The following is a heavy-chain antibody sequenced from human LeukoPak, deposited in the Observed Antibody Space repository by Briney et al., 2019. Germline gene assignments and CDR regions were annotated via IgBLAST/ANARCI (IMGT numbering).Heavy chain of an antibody. CDR3: ARFAASPKYAFDI. J-gene: IGHJ3*02. Sequence: SETLSLTCTVSGGSLSSYYWSWIRQPPGKGLEWIGYIYYSGSTNYNPSLKSRVTISVDTSKNQFSLKLSSVTAADTAVYYCARFAASPKYAFDIWGQGTMVTVSS. V-gene: IGHV4-59*08. CDR1: GGSLSSYY. CDR2: IYYSGST.